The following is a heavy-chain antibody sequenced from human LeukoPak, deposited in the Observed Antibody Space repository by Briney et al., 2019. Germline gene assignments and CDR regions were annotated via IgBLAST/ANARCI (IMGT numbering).Heavy chain of an antibody. J-gene: IGHJ4*02. CDR3: AKDSGSYSGPDY. V-gene: IGHV3-30*18. CDR1: GCTFSSYG. Sequence: GGSLRLCCAASGCTFSSYGMHWVRQAPGKGLEWVAVISYDGSNKYYADSVKGRFTISRDNSKNTLYLQMNSLRAEDTAVYYCAKDSGSYSGPDYWGQGTLVTVSS. D-gene: IGHD1-26*01. CDR2: ISYDGSNK.